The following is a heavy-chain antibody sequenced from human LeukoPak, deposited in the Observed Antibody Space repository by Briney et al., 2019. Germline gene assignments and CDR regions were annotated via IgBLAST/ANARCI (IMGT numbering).Heavy chain of an antibody. CDR3: ARSLGQLLGFDP. D-gene: IGHD3-10*01. CDR1: GGSTSSGDFY. Sequence: PSETLSLTCNVSGGSTSSGDFYWSWFRQSPGKGLEWIGHIFYSGSTNYSPSLASRVTISIDTSEKQFSLSLRSVTAADTAIYYCARSLGQLLGFDPWGPGTLVTVSS. V-gene: IGHV4-30-4*08. CDR2: IFYSGST. J-gene: IGHJ5*02.